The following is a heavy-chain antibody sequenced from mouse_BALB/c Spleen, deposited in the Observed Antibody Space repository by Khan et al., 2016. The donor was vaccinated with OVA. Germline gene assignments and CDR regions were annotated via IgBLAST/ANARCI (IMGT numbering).Heavy chain of an antibody. V-gene: IGHV1-7*01. CDR3: ARDRIDY. J-gene: IGHJ2*01. CDR2: INPTSGYT. CDR1: GYTFTTYW. Sequence: QVQLQQSGAELAKPGASVKMSCKASGYTFTTYWMHWVKQRPGQGLEWIGYINPTSGYTDYNQKFKDKATLTADKSSSTAYMQLSSLTSDVSAVYYCARDRIDYWGQGTTLTVSS.